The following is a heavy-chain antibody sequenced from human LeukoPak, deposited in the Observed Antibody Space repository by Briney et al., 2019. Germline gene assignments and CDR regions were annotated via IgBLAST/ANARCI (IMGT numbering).Heavy chain of an antibody. CDR3: VSFYETY. CDR2: INSDGGWT. J-gene: IGHJ4*02. V-gene: IGHV3-74*01. Sequence: GGSLRLSCAASGNYWMHWVRQVPGKGLVWVSHINSDGGWTSYADSVKGRFTISKDNAKNTVYPQMNSLRAEDTAVYYCVSFYETYWGRGTLVTVSS. CDR1: GNYW. D-gene: IGHD2/OR15-2a*01.